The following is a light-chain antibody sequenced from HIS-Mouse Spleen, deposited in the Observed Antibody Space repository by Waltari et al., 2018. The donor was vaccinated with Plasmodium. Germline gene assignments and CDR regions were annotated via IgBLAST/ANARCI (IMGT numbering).Light chain of an antibody. V-gene: IGKV1-8*01. J-gene: IGKJ2*01. CDR3: QQYYSYPYT. CDR1: QGISSY. Sequence: AIRMTQSPSPFSASTGDRVTITCRASQGISSYLAWYQQKPGKAPKLLIYAASTLQSGVPSRFGGSGSGTDFTLTISCLQSEDFATYYCQQYYSYPYTFGQGTKLEIK. CDR2: AAS.